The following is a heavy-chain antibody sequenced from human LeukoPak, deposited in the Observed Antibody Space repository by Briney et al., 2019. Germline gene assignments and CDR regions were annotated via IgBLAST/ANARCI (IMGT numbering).Heavy chain of an antibody. D-gene: IGHD2-15*01. J-gene: IGHJ2*01. V-gene: IGHV3-23*01. CDR2: ISGSGGST. Sequence: GGSLRLSCAASGFTFSSYAMSWVRQAPGKGLEWVSAISGSGGSTYYADSVKGRFTISRDNSKNTLYLQMNSLRAEDTAVYYCAKDRGWPTVYWYFDLWGRGTLVTASS. CDR1: GFTFSSYA. CDR3: AKDRGWPTVYWYFDL.